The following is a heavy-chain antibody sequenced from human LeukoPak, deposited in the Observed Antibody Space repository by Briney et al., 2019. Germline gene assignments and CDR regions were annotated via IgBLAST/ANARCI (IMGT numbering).Heavy chain of an antibody. CDR2: IYYSGST. CDR1: GGSISSSSYY. Sequence: SETLSLTRTVSGGSISSSSYYWGWIRQPPGKGLEWIGSIYYSGSTYYNPSLKSRVTISVDTSKNQFSLKLSSVTAADTAVYYCARHRSGWYLDYWGQGTLVTVSS. D-gene: IGHD6-19*01. CDR3: ARHRSGWYLDY. J-gene: IGHJ4*02. V-gene: IGHV4-39*01.